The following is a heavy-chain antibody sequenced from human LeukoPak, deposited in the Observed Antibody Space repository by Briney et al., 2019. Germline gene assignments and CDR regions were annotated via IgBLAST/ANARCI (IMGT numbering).Heavy chain of an antibody. CDR3: AKRRGEALFDY. Sequence: GGALRLSCAASGFPFCSFLVSWGRQAPREGLGWGSATTGSGDKLFYADSVKGRFTISRDNSKNTLYLQMNSLRAEDTAVYYCAKRRGEALFDYWGQGTLVTVSS. D-gene: IGHD3-10*01. V-gene: IGHV3-23*01. CDR2: TTGSGDKL. J-gene: IGHJ4*02. CDR1: GFPFCSFL.